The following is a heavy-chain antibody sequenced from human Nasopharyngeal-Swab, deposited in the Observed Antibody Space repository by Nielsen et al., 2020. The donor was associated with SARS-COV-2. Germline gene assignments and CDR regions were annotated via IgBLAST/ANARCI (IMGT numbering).Heavy chain of an antibody. CDR1: GGSISSSNW. Sequence: SETLSLTCAVSGGSISSSNWWSWVRQPPGKGLEWIGEIYHSGSTNYNPSLKSRVTISVDTSKNQFSLKLSSVTAADTAVYYCARGRITIFGVVAGAFDYWGQGTLATVSS. V-gene: IGHV4-4*02. CDR3: ARGRITIFGVVAGAFDY. D-gene: IGHD3-3*01. CDR2: IYHSGST. J-gene: IGHJ4*02.